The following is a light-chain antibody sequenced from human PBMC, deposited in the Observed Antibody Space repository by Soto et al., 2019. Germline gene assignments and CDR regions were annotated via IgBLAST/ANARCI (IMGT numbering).Light chain of an antibody. V-gene: IGKV3D-15*01. CDR3: QQYDDWPFT. CDR2: SVS. CDR1: QSVRSN. J-gene: IGKJ2*01. Sequence: EIVMTQSPATLSVSPGERATLSCRASQSVRSNLAWHQQKPGQAPRLLISSVSIRATGIPARFSGSGSGTEFTLTISSLQSEDFAIYYCQQYDDWPFTFGQGTKLEIK.